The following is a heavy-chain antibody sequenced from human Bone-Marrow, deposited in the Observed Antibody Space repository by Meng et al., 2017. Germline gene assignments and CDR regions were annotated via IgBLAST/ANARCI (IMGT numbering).Heavy chain of an antibody. V-gene: IGHV3-23*01. Sequence: GESLKISCAASGFTFNNYAMTWVRQSPGKGLECVSAIGGGGGTDYADSVKGLFTISRDNSENTLFLQMNSLRPEDTAIYFCVRRAAGNFDYWAQGTLFTVSS. J-gene: IGHJ4*02. CDR3: VRRAAGNFDY. CDR2: IGGGGGT. D-gene: IGHD6-13*01. CDR1: GFTFNNYA.